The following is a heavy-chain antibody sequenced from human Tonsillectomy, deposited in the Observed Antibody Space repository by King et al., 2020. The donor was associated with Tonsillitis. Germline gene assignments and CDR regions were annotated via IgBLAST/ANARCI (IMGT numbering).Heavy chain of an antibody. Sequence: VQLVESGGGVVQPGRSLSLSSAASGFSFSSNGMHWVRQAPGKGLEWVAVISFDGSNKNYADSVKGRFTISRDNSNNTLFLHMNSLRAEDTAVYYCARERLYSSGWGIDYWGQGALLSVSS. D-gene: IGHD6-19*01. CDR1: GFSFSSNG. CDR2: ISFDGSNK. V-gene: IGHV3-33*05. J-gene: IGHJ4*02. CDR3: ARERLYSSGWGIDY.